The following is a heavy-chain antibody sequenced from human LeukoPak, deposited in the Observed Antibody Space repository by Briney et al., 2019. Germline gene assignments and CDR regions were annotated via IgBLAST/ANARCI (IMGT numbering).Heavy chain of an antibody. CDR3: ARGGFREFDS. D-gene: IGHD3-10*01. V-gene: IGHV4-34*01. Sequence: SETLSLTCAVYGGSFSGYYWSWIRQPPGKGLEWIGEINHSGSTNYNPSLKSRVTISVDTSKNQFSLKLSSVTAADTAVYYCARGGFREFDSWGQGTLVIVSS. CDR2: INHSGST. J-gene: IGHJ4*02. CDR1: GGSFSGYY.